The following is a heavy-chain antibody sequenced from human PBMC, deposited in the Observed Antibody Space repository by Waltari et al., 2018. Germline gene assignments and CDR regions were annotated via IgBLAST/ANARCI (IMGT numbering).Heavy chain of an antibody. D-gene: IGHD3-22*01. CDR1: GYSISSGYY. J-gene: IGHJ3*02. CDR3: ARVRRSYYYDSSGYPSAFDI. Sequence: QVQLQESGPGLVKPSETLSLTCTVSGYSISSGYYWGWIRQPPGKGLEWIGSISLIGSTYYNPSLKSRVTISVDTSKNQFSLKLSSVTAADTAVYYCARVRRSYYYDSSGYPSAFDIWGQGTMVTVSS. CDR2: ISLIGST. V-gene: IGHV4-38-2*02.